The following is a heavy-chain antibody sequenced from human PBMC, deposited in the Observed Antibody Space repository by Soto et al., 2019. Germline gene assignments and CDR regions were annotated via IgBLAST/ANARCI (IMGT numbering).Heavy chain of an antibody. J-gene: IGHJ5*02. CDR2: IYHSGST. Sequence: PSETLSLTCAVSGGSISSSNWWSWVRQPPGKGLEWIGEIYHSGSTNYNPSLKSRVSISVDTSKNQFSLKLSSVTAADTAVYYCVRTVGEYSANWFDPWGQGTLVTVSS. D-gene: IGHD5-12*01. CDR1: GGSISSSNW. V-gene: IGHV4-4*02. CDR3: VRTVGEYSANWFDP.